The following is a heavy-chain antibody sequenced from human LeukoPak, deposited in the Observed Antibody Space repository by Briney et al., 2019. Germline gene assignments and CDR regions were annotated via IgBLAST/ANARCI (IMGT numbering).Heavy chain of an antibody. CDR1: GFTFNNYA. V-gene: IGHV3-23*01. D-gene: IGHD5-24*01. CDR2: VTGPADTT. J-gene: IGHJ4*02. CDR3: AKGAAIDH. Sequence: GGSLRLSCAASGFTFNNYAMNWVRQAPGKGLEWVAAVTGPADTTYYADSVKGRFTISRDSFKDTVYLQMNHLGAEDTALYYCAKGAAIDHWGQGTLVTVSS.